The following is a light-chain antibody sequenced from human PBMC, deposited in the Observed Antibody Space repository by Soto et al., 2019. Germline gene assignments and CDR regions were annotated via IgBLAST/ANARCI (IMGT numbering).Light chain of an antibody. CDR2: DAS. CDR3: QQYGSSPIT. J-gene: IGKJ5*01. CDR1: QSVSSSY. Sequence: EIVLTQSPGTLSLSPGEGATLSCRASQSVSSSYLAWYQQKPGQAPRLLIYDASSRATGIPDRISGSGSGTDFALTISRLEPEDFAVYYCQQYGSSPITFGQGTRLEIK. V-gene: IGKV3-20*01.